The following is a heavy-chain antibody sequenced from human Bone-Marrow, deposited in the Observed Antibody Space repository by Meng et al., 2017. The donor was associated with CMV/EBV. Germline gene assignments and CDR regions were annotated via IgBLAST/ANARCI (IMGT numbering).Heavy chain of an antibody. D-gene: IGHD2-21*02. Sequence: ASVKVSCKASGYSFGSYTITWVRQAPGQGLEWMGWISAYNGNTKFAQNFQGRVTMTTDTSTSTAYMELRSLRSDDTAVYYCANLREAQGDFDVWGQGTMVTASS. CDR2: ISAYNGNT. J-gene: IGHJ3*01. CDR3: ANLREAQGDFDV. CDR1: GYSFGSYT. V-gene: IGHV1-18*01.